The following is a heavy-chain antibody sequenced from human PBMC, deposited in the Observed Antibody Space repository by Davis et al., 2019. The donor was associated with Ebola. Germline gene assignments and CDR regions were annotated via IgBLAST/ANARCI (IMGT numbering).Heavy chain of an antibody. D-gene: IGHD2-2*01. CDR2: IYYSGST. Sequence: PSETLSLTCTVSGGSVSSGSYYWSWIRQPPGKGLEWIGYIYYSGSTNYNPSLKSRVTISVDTSKNQFSLKLSSVTAADTAVYYCARYIVVVPAAMNCFDPWGQGTLVTVSS. CDR3: ARYIVVVPAAMNCFDP. J-gene: IGHJ5*02. CDR1: GGSVSSGSYY. V-gene: IGHV4-61*01.